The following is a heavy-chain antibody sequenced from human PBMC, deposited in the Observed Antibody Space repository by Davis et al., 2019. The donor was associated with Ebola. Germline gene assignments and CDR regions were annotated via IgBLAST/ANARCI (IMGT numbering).Heavy chain of an antibody. CDR3: AVGAARYSGYDFTYYYYGMDV. J-gene: IGHJ6*02. Sequence: PGGSLRLSCAVYGGSFSGYYWSWIRQPPGKGLEWIGEINHSGSTNYNPSLKSRVTISVDTSKNQFSLKLSSVTAADTAVYYCAVGAARYSGYDFTYYYYGMDVWGQGTTVTVSS. CDR2: INHSGST. D-gene: IGHD5-12*01. V-gene: IGHV4-34*01. CDR1: GGSFSGYY.